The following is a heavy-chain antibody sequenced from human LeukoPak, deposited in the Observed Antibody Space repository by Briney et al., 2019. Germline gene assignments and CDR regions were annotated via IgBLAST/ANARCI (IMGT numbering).Heavy chain of an antibody. V-gene: IGHV1-18*01. Sequence: GASVKVSCKASGYTFTSYGISWVRQAPGQGLEWMGWISAYNGNTNYAQKLQGRVTMTADTSTSTAYMELRSLRSDDTAVYYCARGGLTTVTTYLRYWGQGTLVTVSS. J-gene: IGHJ4*02. CDR3: ARGGLTTVTTYLRY. D-gene: IGHD4-17*01. CDR2: ISAYNGNT. CDR1: GYTFTSYG.